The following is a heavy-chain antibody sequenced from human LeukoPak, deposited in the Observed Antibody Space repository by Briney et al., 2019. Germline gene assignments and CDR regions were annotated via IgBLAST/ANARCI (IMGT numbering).Heavy chain of an antibody. V-gene: IGHV4-59*01. Sequence: SETLSLTCTVSGGSISSYYWSWILQPPGKALEWIGYIYYSGSTNYNPSLKSRVTISVDTSKNQFSLKLSSVTAADTAVYYCATMGIAAAGTPSFFDYWGQGTLVTVSS. CDR1: GGSISSYY. CDR3: ATMGIAAAGTPSFFDY. J-gene: IGHJ4*02. D-gene: IGHD6-13*01. CDR2: IYYSGST.